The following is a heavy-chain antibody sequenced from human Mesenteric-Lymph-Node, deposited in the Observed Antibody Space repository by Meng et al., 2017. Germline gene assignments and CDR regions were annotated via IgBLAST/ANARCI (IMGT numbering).Heavy chain of an antibody. CDR3: VRDPGSA. D-gene: IGHD1-1*01. J-gene: IGHJ4*02. Sequence: GESLKISCAASGFTFSNYWMTWVRQAPGKGLEWVANINQDGSEKYYVDSVKGRFTISRDDAKNSLNLQMNTLSAEDTALYYCVRDPGSAWGQGTLVTVSS. V-gene: IGHV3-7*01. CDR1: GFTFSNYW. CDR2: INQDGSEK.